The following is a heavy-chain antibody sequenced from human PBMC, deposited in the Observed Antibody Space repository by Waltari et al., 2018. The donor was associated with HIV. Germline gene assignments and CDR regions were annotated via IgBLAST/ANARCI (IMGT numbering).Heavy chain of an antibody. CDR1: GGLFLSYS. CDR3: ATARETMGVDFDY. CDR2: MIPTSDKP. V-gene: IGHV1-69*02. Sequence: QVQLVQSGAEVRRHGSSVRVSCKGSGGLFLSYSINWVRQAPGQGLACMGRMIPTSDKPNYAQKFQGRVTITADRSTSTAYMELNSLRSGDTAVYYCATARETMGVDFDYWGQGTLVTVSS. J-gene: IGHJ4*02. D-gene: IGHD3-10*01.